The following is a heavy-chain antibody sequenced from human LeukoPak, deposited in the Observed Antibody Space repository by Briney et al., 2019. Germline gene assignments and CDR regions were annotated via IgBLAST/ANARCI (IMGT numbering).Heavy chain of an antibody. V-gene: IGHV3-23*01. CDR1: GFTFSSYA. J-gene: IGHJ3*02. Sequence: GGSLRLSCAASGFTFSSYAMSWVRQAPGKGLEWVSAISSSGGTTYYTDSVKGRFTISRDNAKNSLYLQMNSLTAEDTAVYYCARERATSGAFDIWGQGTIVTVSS. CDR3: ARERATSGAFDI. CDR2: ISSSGGTT. D-gene: IGHD3-10*01.